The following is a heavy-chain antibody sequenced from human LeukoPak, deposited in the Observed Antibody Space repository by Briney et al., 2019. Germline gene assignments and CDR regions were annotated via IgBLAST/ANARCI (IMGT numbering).Heavy chain of an antibody. CDR1: DGSIINNNHY. CDR3: ARSVYYGSVNGFDY. Sequence: PSETLSLTCTVSDGSIINNNHYWGWTRQPPGKGLEWIGSISYSGGTAYNPSLRSRVTISVDKSKNQFSLKLSSVTAADTAVYYCARSVYYGSVNGFDYWGQGTLVTVSS. J-gene: IGHJ4*02. D-gene: IGHD3-10*01. V-gene: IGHV4-39*07. CDR2: ISYSGGT.